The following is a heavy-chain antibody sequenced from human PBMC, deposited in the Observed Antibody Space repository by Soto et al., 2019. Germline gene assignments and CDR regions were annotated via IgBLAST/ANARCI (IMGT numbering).Heavy chain of an antibody. J-gene: IGHJ4*02. CDR2: IYYSGST. D-gene: IGHD6-13*01. CDR1: GGSISSGGYY. V-gene: IGHV4-31*03. Sequence: SETLSLTCTVSGGSISSGGYYWSWIRQHPGKGLEWIGYIYYSGSTYYNPSLKSRVTISVDTSKNQFSLKLSSVTAADTAVYYCARTSYSSSWYPYYFDYWGQGTLVTVSS. CDR3: ARTSYSSSWYPYYFDY.